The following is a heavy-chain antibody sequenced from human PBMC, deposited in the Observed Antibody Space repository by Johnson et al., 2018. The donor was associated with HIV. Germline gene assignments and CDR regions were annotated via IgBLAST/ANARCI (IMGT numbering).Heavy chain of an antibody. J-gene: IGHJ3*02. CDR2: ISSSGSAI. CDR1: GFTFSNYG. D-gene: IGHD6-6*01. V-gene: IGHV3-48*04. Sequence: VQLVESGGGVVQPGRSLRLSCAASGFTFSNYGMHWVRQAPGKGLEWVAVVSYISSSGSAIYYADSVKGRFTISRDNAKNSLYLQMNSLRAEDTALYYCAKDEYSSSPRAFDIWGQGTMVTVSS. CDR3: AKDEYSSSPRAFDI.